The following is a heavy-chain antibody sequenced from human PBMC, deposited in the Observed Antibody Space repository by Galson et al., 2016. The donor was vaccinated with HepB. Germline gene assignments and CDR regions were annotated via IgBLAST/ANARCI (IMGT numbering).Heavy chain of an antibody. V-gene: IGHV3-43*02. D-gene: IGHD2/OR15-2a*01. Sequence: SLRLSCAASGFTFSSYSMHWVRQAPGKGLECVSLISGDGRNTYYADSVKGRFSISRDNSKKSLYLEMNSLRTEDTAFYYCGILYGGFDPWGQGTLVTVSS. J-gene: IGHJ5*02. CDR2: ISGDGRNT. CDR1: GFTFSSYS. CDR3: GILYGGFDP.